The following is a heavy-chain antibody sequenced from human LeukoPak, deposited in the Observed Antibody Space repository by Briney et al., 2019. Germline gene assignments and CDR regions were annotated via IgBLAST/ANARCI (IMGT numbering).Heavy chain of an antibody. CDR3: AKAGIGVVGYFDY. J-gene: IGHJ4*02. D-gene: IGHD6-19*01. Sequence: GGSLRLSCAASGFTFSSYAMSWVRQAPGKGLEWVSTIRGSGGSTYYTDSVKGRFTISRDNSKNTLYLQMNSLRDEDTALYYCAKAGIGVVGYFDYWGQGTLVT. CDR2: IRGSGGST. CDR1: GFTFSSYA. V-gene: IGHV3-23*01.